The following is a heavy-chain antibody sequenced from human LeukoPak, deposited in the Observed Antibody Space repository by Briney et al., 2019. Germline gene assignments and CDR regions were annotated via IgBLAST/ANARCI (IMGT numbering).Heavy chain of an antibody. CDR3: ARRKGGVAGLKYYFDY. J-gene: IGHJ4*02. CDR1: GGSISSSTYY. V-gene: IGHV4-39*01. CDR2: ISYTGTT. D-gene: IGHD6-19*01. Sequence: SETLSLTCTVSGGSISSSTYYWGWIRQPPGKGLEWIGSISYTGTTYYKPSLKSRVTISVDTSKNQFSLNLRSVTAADTAVYYCARRKGGVAGLKYYFDYWGQGTLVTVSS.